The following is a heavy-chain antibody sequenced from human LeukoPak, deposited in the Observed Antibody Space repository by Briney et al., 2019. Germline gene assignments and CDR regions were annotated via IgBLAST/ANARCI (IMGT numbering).Heavy chain of an antibody. CDR2: IYYSGST. D-gene: IGHD2-15*01. V-gene: IGHV4-39*07. CDR3: ARAYISVVAATMGFDY. Sequence: PSETLSLTCTVSGGSISSSSYYWGWIRQPPGKGLEWIGSIYYSGSTYYNPSLKSRVTISVDTSKNQFSLKLSSVTAADTAVYYCARAYISVVAATMGFDYWGQGTLVTVSS. CDR1: GGSISSSSYY. J-gene: IGHJ4*02.